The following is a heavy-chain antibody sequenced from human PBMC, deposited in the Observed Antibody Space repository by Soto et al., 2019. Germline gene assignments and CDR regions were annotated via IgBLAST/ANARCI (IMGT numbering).Heavy chain of an antibody. J-gene: IGHJ3*02. D-gene: IGHD3-22*01. CDR1: GGSISSYY. Sequence: PSETLSLTCTVSGGSISSYYWSWIRQPPGKGLEWIGYIYYSGSTNYNPSLKSRVTISVDTSKNQFSLKLSSVTAADTAVYYCARDFHDSSGYYYGYPSFDIWGQGTMVAVSS. V-gene: IGHV4-59*01. CDR3: ARDFHDSSGYYYGYPSFDI. CDR2: IYYSGST.